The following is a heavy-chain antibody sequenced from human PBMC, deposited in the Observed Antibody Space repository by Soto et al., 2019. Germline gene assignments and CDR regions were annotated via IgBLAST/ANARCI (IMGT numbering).Heavy chain of an antibody. V-gene: IGHV1-69*13. D-gene: IGHD5-12*01. CDR3: ARGNSGDDDEFDY. J-gene: IGHJ4*02. Sequence: SVKVSCKASGGTFSSYAISWVRQAPGQGLEWMGGIIPIFGTANYAQKFQGRVTITADESTSTAYMELSSLRSDDTATYYCARGNSGDDDEFDYWGQGTPVTVSS. CDR2: IIPIFGTA. CDR1: GGTFSSYA.